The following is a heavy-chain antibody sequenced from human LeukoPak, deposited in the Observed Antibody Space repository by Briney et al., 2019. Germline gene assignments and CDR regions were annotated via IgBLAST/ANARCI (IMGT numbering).Heavy chain of an antibody. CDR1: GGSFSGYY. D-gene: IGHD3-22*01. J-gene: IGHJ4*02. Sequence: SETLSLTCAVYGGSFSGYYWSWIRQPPGKGLEWIGEINHSGSTNYNPSLKSRVTISVDRSKNQFSLKLSSVTAADTAVYYCARACGLDSSGYYYDYWGQGTLVTVSS. V-gene: IGHV4-34*01. CDR3: ARACGLDSSGYYYDY. CDR2: INHSGST.